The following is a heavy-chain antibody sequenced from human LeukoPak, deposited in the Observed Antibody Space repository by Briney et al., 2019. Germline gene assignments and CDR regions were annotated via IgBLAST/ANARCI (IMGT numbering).Heavy chain of an antibody. CDR2: IYPADSDT. D-gene: IGHD3-10*01. J-gene: IGHJ6*02. CDR3: VRSTMVRGVISMDV. V-gene: IGHV5-51*01. CDR1: GYSFTIYW. Sequence: GESLKISCKGSGYSFTIYWIGWVRQMSGKGLEWMGIIYPADSDTRYSPSFQGQVTISADKSISTTYLQWSSLKASDTAMYYCVRSTMVRGVISMDVWGQGTTVTVSS.